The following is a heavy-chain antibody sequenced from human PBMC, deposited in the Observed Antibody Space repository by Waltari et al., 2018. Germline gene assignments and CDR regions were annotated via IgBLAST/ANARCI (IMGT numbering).Heavy chain of an antibody. J-gene: IGHJ5*02. CDR3: ASEAHYYDSSGYTRWFDP. Sequence: QVQLVQSGAEVKKPGASVKVSCKASGYTFTSYDINWVRQATGQGLEWMGWMHRNSGNTGDAQKVQGRVTMTRNTSISTAYMELSSLRSEDTAVYYCASEAHYYDSSGYTRWFDPWGQGTLVTVSS. V-gene: IGHV1-8*01. CDR2: MHRNSGNT. CDR1: GYTFTSYD. D-gene: IGHD3-22*01.